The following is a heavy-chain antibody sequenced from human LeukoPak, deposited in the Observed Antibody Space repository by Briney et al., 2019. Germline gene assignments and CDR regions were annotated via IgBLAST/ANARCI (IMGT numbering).Heavy chain of an antibody. D-gene: IGHD1-14*01. CDR3: ARHEWGITNAFDI. Sequence: SETLSLTCTVSGGSISSGSYYWSWIRQPAGKGLEWIGRIYTSGSTNYNPSLKSRVTISVDTSKNQFSLKLRSVTAADTAVYYCARHEWGITNAFDIWGQGTMVTVSS. CDR1: GGSISSGSYY. V-gene: IGHV4-61*02. CDR2: IYTSGST. J-gene: IGHJ3*02.